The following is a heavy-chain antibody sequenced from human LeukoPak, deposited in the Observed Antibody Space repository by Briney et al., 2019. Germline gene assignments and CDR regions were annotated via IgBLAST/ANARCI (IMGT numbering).Heavy chain of an antibody. D-gene: IGHD1-1*01. J-gene: IGHJ5*02. CDR1: GGSFSDYY. V-gene: IGHV4-34*01. CDR2: IYYSGST. Sequence: SETLSLTCAVYGGSFSDYYWSWIRQPPGKGLEWIGSIYYSGSTYYNPSLKSRVTISVDTSKNQFSLKLSSVTAADTAVYYCARDRLQLQSWGQGTLVTVSS. CDR3: ARDRLQLQS.